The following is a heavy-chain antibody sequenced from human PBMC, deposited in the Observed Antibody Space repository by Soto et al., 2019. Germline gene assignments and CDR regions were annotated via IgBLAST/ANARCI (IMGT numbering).Heavy chain of an antibody. CDR3: AKDAFLDPNAFDI. D-gene: IGHD3-3*02. V-gene: IGHV3-23*01. Sequence: GGSLRRACAASGFTFSSYAMSWVRQAPGKGLEWVSAISGSGGSTYYADSVKGRFTISRDNSKNTLYLQMNSLRAEDTAVYYCAKDAFLDPNAFDIWGQGTMVTVSS. CDR2: ISGSGGST. CDR1: GFTFSSYA. J-gene: IGHJ3*02.